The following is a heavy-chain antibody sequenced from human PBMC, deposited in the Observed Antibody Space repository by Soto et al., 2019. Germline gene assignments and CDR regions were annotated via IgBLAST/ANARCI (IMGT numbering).Heavy chain of an antibody. CDR2: IRKKANSYTT. V-gene: IGHV3-72*01. J-gene: IGHJ6*02. Sequence: EVQLVESGGGLVQPGGSLRLSCAASRFIFSDHYMDWVRQAPGKGLEWVGRIRKKANSYTTQYAASVEGRFSISRDDSKNLLDVQMNSLKIEDTAVYFCARVQNSPGYNYFAMDVWGQGTTVTVSS. CDR1: RFIFSDHY. CDR3: ARVQNSPGYNYFAMDV.